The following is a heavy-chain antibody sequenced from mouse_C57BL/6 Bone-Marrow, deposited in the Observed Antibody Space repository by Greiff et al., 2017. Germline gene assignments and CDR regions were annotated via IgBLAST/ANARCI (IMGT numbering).Heavy chain of an antibody. V-gene: IGHV1-50*01. CDR3: AREGNWDTGAMDY. CDR2: IDPSDSYT. CDR1: GYTFTSYW. J-gene: IGHJ4*01. Sequence: QVQLQQPGAELVKPGASVKLSCKASGYTFTSYWMQWVKQRPGQGLEWIGEIDPSDSYTNYNQKFKGKATLTVDTSSSTAYMQRSSLTSEDSAVYYCAREGNWDTGAMDYWGQGTSVTVSS. D-gene: IGHD4-1*02.